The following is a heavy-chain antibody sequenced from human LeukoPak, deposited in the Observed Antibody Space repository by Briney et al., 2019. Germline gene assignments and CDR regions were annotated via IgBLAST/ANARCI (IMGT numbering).Heavy chain of an antibody. D-gene: IGHD2-2*02. Sequence: ASVKVSCKVSGYTLTELSMHWVRQAPGKGLEWMGGFDPEDGETIYAQKFQGRVTMTEDTSTDTAYMELSSLRSEDTAVYYCARDCSSTSCHSAFDIWGQGTMVTVSS. CDR1: GYTLTELS. V-gene: IGHV1-24*01. CDR3: ARDCSSTSCHSAFDI. J-gene: IGHJ3*02. CDR2: FDPEDGET.